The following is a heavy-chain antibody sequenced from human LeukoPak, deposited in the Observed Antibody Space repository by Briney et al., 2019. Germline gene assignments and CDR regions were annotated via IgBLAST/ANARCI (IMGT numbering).Heavy chain of an antibody. CDR1: GFTFSSYS. CDR2: ISSSSRYI. V-gene: IGHV3-21*01. Sequence: GGSLRLSCAASGFTFSSYSMNWVRQAPGKGLEWVSSISSSSRYIYYADSVKGRFTISRDNAKNSLYLQMNSLRAEDTAVYYCAGEPYSNYYYYYGMDVWGQGTTVTVSS. D-gene: IGHD4-4*01. J-gene: IGHJ6*02. CDR3: AGEPYSNYYYYYGMDV.